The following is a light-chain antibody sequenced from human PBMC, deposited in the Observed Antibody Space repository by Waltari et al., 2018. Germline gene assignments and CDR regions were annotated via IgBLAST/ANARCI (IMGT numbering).Light chain of an antibody. CDR3: SSDGCTNNLL. Sequence: QSALTQPPSASGSPGKSVTISCTGTSRDVGAYNYVSWYQQYPGKAPKIIIYEVDKRPSGVPCRLSGAKSGNTASLTVSGLQTEDEADYYCSSDGCTNNLLFGGGTKLTVL. J-gene: IGLJ2*01. CDR2: EVD. V-gene: IGLV2-8*01. CDR1: SRDVGAYNY.